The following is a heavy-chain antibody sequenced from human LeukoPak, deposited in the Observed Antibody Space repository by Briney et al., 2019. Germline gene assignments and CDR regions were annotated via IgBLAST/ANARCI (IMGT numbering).Heavy chain of an antibody. V-gene: IGHV7-4-1*02. CDR2: INTNTGNP. CDR3: ARVDRVTMVRGVIIAPTFDY. CDR1: GYTFTNYG. Sequence: ASVKVSCKTSGYTFTNYGMNWVRQAPGQGLEWMGWINTNTGNPTYAQDFTGRFVFSLDTSVSTAYLQISSLKAEDTAVYYCARVDRVTMVRGVIIAPTFDYWGQGTLVTVSS. J-gene: IGHJ4*02. D-gene: IGHD3-10*01.